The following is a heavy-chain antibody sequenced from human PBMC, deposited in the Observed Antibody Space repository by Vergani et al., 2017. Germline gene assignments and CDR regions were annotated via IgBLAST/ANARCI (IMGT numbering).Heavy chain of an antibody. Sequence: QVQLVESGGGVVQPGRSLRLSCAASGFTFSSYAMHWVRQAPGKGLEWVAVISYDGSNKYYPGSVKGRFTISRENAKNSLYLQMNSLRAGDTAVYYCARAAYSSSWYRAYWYFDLWGRGTLVTVSS. J-gene: IGHJ2*01. CDR2: ISYDGSNK. D-gene: IGHD6-13*01. CDR1: GFTFSSYA. V-gene: IGHV3-30*14. CDR3: ARAAYSSSWYRAYWYFDL.